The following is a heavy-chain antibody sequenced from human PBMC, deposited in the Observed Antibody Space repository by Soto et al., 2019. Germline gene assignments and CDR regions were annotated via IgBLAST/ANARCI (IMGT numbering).Heavy chain of an antibody. CDR1: GFTFDDYG. J-gene: IGHJ4*02. CDR3: AKGADSSSWSPIDY. V-gene: IGHV3-20*04. CDR2: INWNGGST. D-gene: IGHD6-13*01. Sequence: GGSLRLSCAASGFTFDDYGMSWVRQAPGKGLEWVSGINWNGGSTGYADSVKGRFTISGDNAKNSLYLQMNSLRAEDTALYYCAKGADSSSWSPIDYWGQGTMVTVSS.